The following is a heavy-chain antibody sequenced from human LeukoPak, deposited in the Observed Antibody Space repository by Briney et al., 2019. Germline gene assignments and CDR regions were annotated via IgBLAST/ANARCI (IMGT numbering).Heavy chain of an antibody. CDR1: GFTASSHY. D-gene: IGHD4-23*01. CDR3: ARVPVLGTRENLQH. CDR2: IYSGGST. J-gene: IGHJ1*01. Sequence: GGSLRLSCAASGFTASSHYMSWVRKAPGEGLEWVSLIYSGGSTEYADPVKGRFTISRDISKNTVHLQMNSLRAEDTAVYYWARVPVLGTRENLQHWGQGTMVTVSS. V-gene: IGHV3-66*01.